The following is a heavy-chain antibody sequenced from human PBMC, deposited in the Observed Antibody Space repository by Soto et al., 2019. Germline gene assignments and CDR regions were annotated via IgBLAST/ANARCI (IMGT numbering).Heavy chain of an antibody. CDR2: IIPIFGTA. J-gene: IGHJ6*02. CDR3: ASPYSSPSPATYYYSYGMDV. CDR1: GGTFSSYA. V-gene: IGHV1-69*01. Sequence: QVQLVQSGAEVKKPVSSVKVSCKASGGTFSSYAISWVRQAPGQGLEWMGGIIPIFGTANYAQKFQGRVTSTADEFTSTASMELSSLRSEDTAVYYCASPYSSPSPATYYYSYGMDVWGQGTTVTVSS. D-gene: IGHD6-6*01.